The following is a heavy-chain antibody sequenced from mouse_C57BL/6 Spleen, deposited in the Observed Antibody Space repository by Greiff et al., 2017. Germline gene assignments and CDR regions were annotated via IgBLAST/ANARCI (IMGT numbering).Heavy chain of an antibody. CDR2: INPSTGGT. Sequence: VQLQQSGPELVKPGASVKISCKASGYSFTGYYMNWVKQSPEKSLEWIGEINPSTGGTTYNQKFKAKATLTVDKSSSTAYMQLKSLTSEDSAVYYCARDYGSSYFDVWGTGTTVTVSS. CDR1: GYSFTGYY. CDR3: ARDYGSSYFDV. V-gene: IGHV1-42*01. J-gene: IGHJ1*03. D-gene: IGHD1-1*01.